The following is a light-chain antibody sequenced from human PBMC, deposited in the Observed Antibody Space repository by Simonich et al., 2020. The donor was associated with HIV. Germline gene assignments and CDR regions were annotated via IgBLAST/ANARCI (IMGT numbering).Light chain of an antibody. CDR1: SSDVGVYNY. V-gene: IGLV2-8*01. CDR3: SSYAGSNNLV. CDR2: EVS. J-gene: IGLJ3*02. Sequence: QSALTQPPSASGSPGQSVPLSCTETSSDVGVYNYVSWYQHHPGKAPQLIIYEVSKRPSGVPDRFSGSKSGNTASLTVSGLQADDEADYYCSSYAGSNNLVFGGGTKLTVL.